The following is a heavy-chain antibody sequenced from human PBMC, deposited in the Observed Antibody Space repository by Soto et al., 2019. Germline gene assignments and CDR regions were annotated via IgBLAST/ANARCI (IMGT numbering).Heavy chain of an antibody. V-gene: IGHV4-59*08. D-gene: IGHD3-22*01. J-gene: IGHJ5*02. CDR2: IYYSGST. CDR3: TRHDDSSGYYPEWFDP. CDR1: GGSISSYY. Sequence: SETLSLTCTVSGGSISSYYWSWIRQPPGKGLEWIGYIYYSGSTNYNPSLKSRVTISVDTSKNQFSLKLSSVTAADTAVYYCTRHDDSSGYYPEWFDPWGQGTLVTVSS.